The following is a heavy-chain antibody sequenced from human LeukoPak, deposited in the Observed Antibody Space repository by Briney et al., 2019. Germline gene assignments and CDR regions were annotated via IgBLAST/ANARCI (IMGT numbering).Heavy chain of an antibody. D-gene: IGHD2-21*02. Sequence: GGSLRLSCAASGFTFSSYSMNWVRQAPGKGLEWVSSISSGSTYIYYADSVKGRFTISRDNAKNSLYLQMSSLRAEDTAVYYCARTVHTDYYFDYWGQGTLVTVSS. CDR2: ISSGSTYI. J-gene: IGHJ4*02. CDR3: ARTVHTDYYFDY. V-gene: IGHV3-21*01. CDR1: GFTFSSYS.